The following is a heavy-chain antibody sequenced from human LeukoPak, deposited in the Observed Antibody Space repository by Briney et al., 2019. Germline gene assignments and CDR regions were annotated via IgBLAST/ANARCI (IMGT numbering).Heavy chain of an antibody. D-gene: IGHD5-24*01. J-gene: IGHJ4*02. V-gene: IGHV3-21*01. Sequence: GGSLRLSCAGSGFTFTSYSMNWVRQAPGKGLEWVSSISSSSTYISYADSMKGRFTISRDNAKNSLYLQMDSLRAEDTAVYYCARAAGEMATIRYWGQGTLVTVSS. CDR2: ISSSSTYI. CDR3: ARAAGEMATIRY. CDR1: GFTFTSYS.